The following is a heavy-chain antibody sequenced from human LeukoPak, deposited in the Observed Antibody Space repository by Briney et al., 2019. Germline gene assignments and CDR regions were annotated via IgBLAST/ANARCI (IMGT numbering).Heavy chain of an antibody. CDR2: IKEDGSEK. D-gene: IGHD2-2*01. CDR1: GFTFSTYW. V-gene: IGHV3-7*01. J-gene: IGHJ4*02. CDR3: ARDLPPGTS. Sequence: PGGSLRLSCAASGFTFSTYWMSWVRQAPGKGLEWVANIKEDGSEKYYGDSVKGRFTISRDNAKNSLYLQMNSLRAEDTAVYYCARDLPPGTSWGQGTLVTVSS.